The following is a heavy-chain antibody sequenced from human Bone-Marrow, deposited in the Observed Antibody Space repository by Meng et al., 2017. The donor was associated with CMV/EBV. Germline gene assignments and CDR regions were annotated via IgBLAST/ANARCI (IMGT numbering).Heavy chain of an antibody. CDR2: INPNSGGT. CDR1: GYTFTGYY. Sequence: ASVKVSCKASGYTFTGYYMHWVRQAPGQGLEWMGWINPNSGGTNYAQKFQGRVTITRNTSISTAYMELSSLRSEDTAMYYCARGEPGYGMDVWGQGTTVTFSS. CDR3: ARGEPGYGMDV. D-gene: IGHD1-14*01. V-gene: IGHV1-2*02. J-gene: IGHJ6*02.